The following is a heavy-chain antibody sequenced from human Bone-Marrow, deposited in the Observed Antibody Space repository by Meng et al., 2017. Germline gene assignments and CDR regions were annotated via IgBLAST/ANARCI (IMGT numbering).Heavy chain of an antibody. D-gene: IGHD5-12*01. CDR3: ARGFELTYDRGNDY. J-gene: IGHJ4*02. CDR1: GGSCSGYY. CDR2: INHSGST. Sequence: QVQLPGWGPGMFTPSQTLSLTCAGYGGSCSGYYWSWIRQPPGKGLEWIGKINHSGSTNYNPSLKSRVTISVDTSKNQFSRKLSSVTAADTAVYYCARGFELTYDRGNDYWGQGTLVTVSS. V-gene: IGHV4-34*01.